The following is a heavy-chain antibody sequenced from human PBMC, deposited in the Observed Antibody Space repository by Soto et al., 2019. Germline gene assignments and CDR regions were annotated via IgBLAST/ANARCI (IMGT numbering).Heavy chain of an antibody. J-gene: IGHJ6*03. V-gene: IGHV1-2*04. CDR1: GYTFTGYY. Sequence: ASVKVSCKASGYTFTGYYMHWVRQAPGQGLEWMGWINPNSGGTNYAQKFQGWVTMTRDTSISTAYMELSRLRSDDTAVYYCASAGFSSTSCGPYYDYYMDVWCKGTTVTVFS. CDR2: INPNSGGT. D-gene: IGHD2-2*01. CDR3: ASAGFSSTSCGPYYDYYMDV.